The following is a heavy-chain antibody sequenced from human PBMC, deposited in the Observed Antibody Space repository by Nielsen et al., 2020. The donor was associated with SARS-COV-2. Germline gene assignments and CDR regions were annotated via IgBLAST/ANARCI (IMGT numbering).Heavy chain of an antibody. CDR2: IRTYNHNT. D-gene: IGHD6-19*01. CDR1: GYTFTNYG. Sequence: ASVKVSCKASGYTFTNYGISWVRQAPGQGLEWMGSIRTYNHNTNYAQNLQGRVTISADTSTDTAYMEMTSLTSDDTAVYYCARADSGWATYWGQGTLVTVSS. V-gene: IGHV1-18*04. J-gene: IGHJ4*02. CDR3: ARADSGWATY.